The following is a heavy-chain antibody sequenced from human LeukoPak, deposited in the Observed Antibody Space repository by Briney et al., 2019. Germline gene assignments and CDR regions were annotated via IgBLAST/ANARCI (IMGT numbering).Heavy chain of an antibody. CDR1: GYTFTSYS. CDR3: ARQSEYSSSPGTSDY. D-gene: IGHD6-6*01. Sequence: ASVNVSCKASGYTFTSYSMHWVRQAPGQGLEWMGIINPSGGSTYYAQKFQGRVTMTRDTSTSTVYMELSSLRSEDTAVYYCARQSEYSSSPGTSDYWSQGTLVTVSS. J-gene: IGHJ4*02. V-gene: IGHV1-46*01. CDR2: INPSGGST.